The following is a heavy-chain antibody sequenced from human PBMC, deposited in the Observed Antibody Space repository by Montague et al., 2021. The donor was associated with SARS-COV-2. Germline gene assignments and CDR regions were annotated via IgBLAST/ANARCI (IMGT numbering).Heavy chain of an antibody. CDR2: ISDSGST. CDR3: AGVDSSGPGDY. CDR1: GGSLNNYF. Sequence: SETLSLTCTVSGGSLNNYFWSWIRQPPGKGLEWVGYISDSGSTNYNPSLQSRVTISVDTARNQFSLKLLSVTAADTAFYYCAGVDSSGPGDYWGQGILVSVSS. J-gene: IGHJ4*02. D-gene: IGHD3-22*01. V-gene: IGHV4-59*08.